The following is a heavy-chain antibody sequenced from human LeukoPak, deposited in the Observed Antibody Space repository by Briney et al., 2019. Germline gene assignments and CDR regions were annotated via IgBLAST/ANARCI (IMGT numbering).Heavy chain of an antibody. Sequence: SGVSLTLSCATSGFTFSDYDMHWVRQVTGRGLEWVSTIGTVGDTYYRDSVKGRFTISRENANNSLYLQMNSLRGGDTAVYYCARFGPDAFDIWGPGTMVTVSS. CDR1: GFTFSDYD. CDR2: IGTVGDT. V-gene: IGHV3-13*01. CDR3: ARFGPDAFDI. J-gene: IGHJ3*02. D-gene: IGHD3-16*01.